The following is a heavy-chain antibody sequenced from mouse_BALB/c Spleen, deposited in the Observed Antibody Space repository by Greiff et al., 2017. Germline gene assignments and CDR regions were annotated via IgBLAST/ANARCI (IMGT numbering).Heavy chain of an antibody. CDR3: ARDDVFDY. Sequence: QVQLKESGPELVKPGASVRISCKASGYTFTSYYIHWVKQRPGQGLEWIGWIYPGNVNTKYNEKFKGKATLTADKSSSTAYMQLSSLTSEDSAVYFCARDDVFDYWGQGTTLTVSS. CDR1: GYTFTSYY. CDR2: IYPGNVNT. V-gene: IGHV1S56*01. J-gene: IGHJ2*01. D-gene: IGHD2-12*01.